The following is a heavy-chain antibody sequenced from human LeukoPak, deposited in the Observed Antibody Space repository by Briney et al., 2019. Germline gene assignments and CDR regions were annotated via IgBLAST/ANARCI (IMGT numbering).Heavy chain of an antibody. CDR2: IYWDDDK. Sequence: SGPTLVKPTQTLTLTCTFSGFSLSTSGVGVGWIRQPPGKALEWLALIYWDDDKRYSPSLKSRLTITKDTSKNQVVLTMTNMDPVDTATYYCAHLTYYYDSSGYYQLPVNFDYWGQGTLVTVSS. CDR1: GFSLSTSGVG. CDR3: AHLTYYYDSSGYYQLPVNFDY. J-gene: IGHJ4*02. D-gene: IGHD3-22*01. V-gene: IGHV2-5*02.